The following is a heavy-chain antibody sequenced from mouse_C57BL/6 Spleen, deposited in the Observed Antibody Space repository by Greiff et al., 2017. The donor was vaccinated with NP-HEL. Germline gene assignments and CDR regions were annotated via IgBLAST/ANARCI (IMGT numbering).Heavy chain of an antibody. Sequence: DVKLQESGPGLVKPSQTVFLTCTVTGISITTGNYRWSWIRQFPGNKLEWIGYIYYSGTITYNPSLTSRTTITRDTPKNQFFLEMNSLTAEDTATYYCARDRGYGRGYAMDYWGQGTSVTVSS. CDR2: IYYSGTI. D-gene: IGHD1-1*01. CDR3: ARDRGYGRGYAMDY. J-gene: IGHJ4*01. V-gene: IGHV3-5*01. CDR1: GISITTGNYR.